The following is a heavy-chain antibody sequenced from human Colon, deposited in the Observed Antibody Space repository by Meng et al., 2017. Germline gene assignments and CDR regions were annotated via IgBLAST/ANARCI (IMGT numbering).Heavy chain of an antibody. V-gene: IGHV4-34*01. CDR3: ARGRYSGYLP. CDR1: GGSLRGYY. D-gene: IGHD5-12*01. Sequence: QAHPKQWGAGLFEPSGAPVPPLAFLGGSLRGYYRNWIRQPPRKGLELIGEINHSGSTNYNPSLKSRVTISVDTSKNQFSLKLSSVTAADTAVYYCARGRYSGYLPWGQGTLVTVSS. CDR2: INHSGST. J-gene: IGHJ5*02.